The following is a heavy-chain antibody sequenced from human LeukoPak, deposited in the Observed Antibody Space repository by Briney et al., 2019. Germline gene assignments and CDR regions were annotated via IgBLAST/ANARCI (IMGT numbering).Heavy chain of an antibody. J-gene: IGHJ4*02. CDR1: GFTFSSYA. D-gene: IGHD1-26*01. V-gene: IGHV3-23*01. CDR3: AKDQWGATHFDY. Sequence: GGSLRLSCAASGFTFSSYAMSWVRQAPGKGLEWVSAISSSGGSTYYADSVKGRFTISRDNSKNTLYLQMNSLRAEDTAVYYCAKDQWGATHFDYWGQGTLVTVSS. CDR2: ISSSGGST.